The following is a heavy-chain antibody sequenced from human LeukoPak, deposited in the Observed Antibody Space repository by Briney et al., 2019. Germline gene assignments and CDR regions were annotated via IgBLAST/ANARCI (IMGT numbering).Heavy chain of an antibody. CDR1: GGSISSSSYY. CDR2: IYYSGST. D-gene: IGHD6-13*01. Sequence: SETLSLTCTVSGGSISSSSYYWGWIRQPPGKGLEWIGIIYYSGSTYYNPSLKSRVTLSVDTSKNQFSLKLSSVTAADTAVYYCARANGYSSGWYGYNWFDPWGQGTLVTVSS. CDR3: ARANGYSSGWYGYNWFDP. V-gene: IGHV4-39*07. J-gene: IGHJ5*02.